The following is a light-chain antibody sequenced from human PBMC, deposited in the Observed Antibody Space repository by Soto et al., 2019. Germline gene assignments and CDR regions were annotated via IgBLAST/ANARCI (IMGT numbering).Light chain of an antibody. CDR3: QQYNDSFPYT. CDR1: QSISSW. V-gene: IGKV1-5*03. Sequence: DIQMTQSPSTLSASVGDRVTITCRACQSISSWLAWYQQKPGTAPKLLIYKASTLESGVPSRFSGIRSGTEFTLTVSSLQPDDFATYYCQQYNDSFPYTFGQGTKVDIK. J-gene: IGKJ2*01. CDR2: KAS.